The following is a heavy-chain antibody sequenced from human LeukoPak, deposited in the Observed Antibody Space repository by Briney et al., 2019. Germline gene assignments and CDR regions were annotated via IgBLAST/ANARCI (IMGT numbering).Heavy chain of an antibody. V-gene: IGHV4-59*01. D-gene: IGHD1-26*01. CDR2: IHSSGKT. CDR3: TRSFPGIVGAADF. CDR1: GGSIISYY. Sequence: PSETLSLTCTVSGGSIISYYWSWIRQSPQKGLEWIAYIHSSGKTNYNPSLKSRVTISVDTSKNQFSLKVTSMTAADTGVYYCTRSFPGIVGAADFWGQGTLVTVSS. J-gene: IGHJ4*02.